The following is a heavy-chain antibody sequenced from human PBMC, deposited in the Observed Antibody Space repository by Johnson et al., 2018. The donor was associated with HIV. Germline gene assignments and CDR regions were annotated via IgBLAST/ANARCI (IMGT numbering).Heavy chain of an antibody. CDR3: ARGEWGGGAFDI. J-gene: IGHJ3*02. Sequence: VQLVESGGGLVQPGGSLRLSCAASGFTFSSYDMHWVRQATGKGLEWVSAIGTAGDTYYPGSVKGRFTISRENAKNSLYLQMNSLRAGDTAVYYCARGEWGGGAFDIWGQGTMVTVSS. CDR2: IGTAGDT. V-gene: IGHV3-13*01. D-gene: IGHD3-16*01. CDR1: GFTFSSYD.